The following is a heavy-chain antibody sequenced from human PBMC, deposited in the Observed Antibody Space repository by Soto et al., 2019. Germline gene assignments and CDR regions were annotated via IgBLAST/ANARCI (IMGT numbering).Heavy chain of an antibody. J-gene: IGHJ4*01. V-gene: IGHV1-3*01. CDR2: ISAGNGNT. CDR1: GFTFTNYV. Sequence: QVQFVQSGTEVKKPGASVKVSCKTSGFTFTNYVIHWVRQAPGRSLEWMGWISAGNGNTQYSQKFQGRATITRDTSATTAYMELSSLTYEDTAVYSCTREDYWGPGTVVTVSS. CDR3: TREDY.